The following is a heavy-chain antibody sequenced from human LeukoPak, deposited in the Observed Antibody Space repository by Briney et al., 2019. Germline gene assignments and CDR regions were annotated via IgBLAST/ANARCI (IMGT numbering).Heavy chain of an antibody. D-gene: IGHD5-12*01. CDR1: GFTFSSYG. V-gene: IGHV3-23*01. CDR3: ARFKLSSGYDPFDY. J-gene: IGHJ4*02. Sequence: GGSLRLSCGASGFTFSSYGMSWVRQAPGKGLEWVSSVSGSGESTYYADSVKGRFTISRDNSKNMLYLQMNSLKAEDTAVYYCARFKLSSGYDPFDYWGQGTPVTVSS. CDR2: VSGSGEST.